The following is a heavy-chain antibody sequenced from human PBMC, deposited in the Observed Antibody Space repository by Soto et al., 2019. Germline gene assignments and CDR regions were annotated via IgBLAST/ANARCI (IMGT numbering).Heavy chain of an antibody. Sequence: GGSLRLSCEASGFTFNNYWMSWVRQAPGKGLVWVANIKQDGRAAWYVDSVKGRFTISRDNARKSLYLQMDSLRLEDAAVYYCARGDYYDTSGPFSDAVDVWGPGTIVTV. J-gene: IGHJ3*01. CDR1: GFTFNNYW. CDR2: IKQDGRAA. V-gene: IGHV3-7*04. CDR3: ARGDYYDTSGPFSDAVDV. D-gene: IGHD3-22*01.